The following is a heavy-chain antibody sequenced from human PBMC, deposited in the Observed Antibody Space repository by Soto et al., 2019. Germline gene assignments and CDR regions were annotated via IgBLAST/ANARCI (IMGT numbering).Heavy chain of an antibody. D-gene: IGHD4-17*01. Sequence: KTSETLSLTCTVSGGSISSYYWSWIRQPPGKGLEWIGYIYYSGSTNYNPSLKSRVTISVDTSKNQFSLKLSSVTAADTAVYYCARAQTTVTTVYYFDYWGQGTLVTVSS. CDR2: IYYSGST. V-gene: IGHV4-59*01. CDR1: GGSISSYY. J-gene: IGHJ4*02. CDR3: ARAQTTVTTVYYFDY.